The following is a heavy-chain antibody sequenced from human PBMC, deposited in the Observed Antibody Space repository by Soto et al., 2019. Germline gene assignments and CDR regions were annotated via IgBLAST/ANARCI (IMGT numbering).Heavy chain of an antibody. J-gene: IGHJ6*02. CDR2: ISSSGSSI. V-gene: IGHV3-21*01. Sequence: AAEIAVCSYKMNRIRQAPGKGLEWVSSISSSGSSINYGESVKGRFTISRDNAKNSLYLQMNGLRGEDTAIYYCARDKKLGRLVTPFYFFDVWGDGTTVPVS. CDR1: EIAVCSYK. CDR3: ARDKKLGRLVTPFYFFDV. D-gene: IGHD5-18*01.